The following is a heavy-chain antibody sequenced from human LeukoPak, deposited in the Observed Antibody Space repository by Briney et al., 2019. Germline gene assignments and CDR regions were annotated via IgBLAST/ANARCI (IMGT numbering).Heavy chain of an antibody. CDR1: GGSISSSNYY. J-gene: IGHJ4*02. CDR3: ARESSGSYYDDY. D-gene: IGHD1-26*01. Sequence: SETLSLTCTVSGGSISSSNYYWGWLRQPPGTGLEWLGSIYYSGSTYYNPSLKSRVTISVDTSKNQFSLKLSSVTAADTAVYYCARESSGSYYDDYWGQGTLVTVSS. CDR2: IYYSGST. V-gene: IGHV4-39*07.